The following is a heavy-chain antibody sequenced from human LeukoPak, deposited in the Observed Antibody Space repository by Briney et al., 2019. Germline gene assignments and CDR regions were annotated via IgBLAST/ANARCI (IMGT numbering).Heavy chain of an antibody. D-gene: IGHD2-2*01. CDR2: ISSSGSTI. Sequence: GGSLILSCAASGFTFSSYEMNWVRQAPGKGLEWVSYISSSGSTIYYADSVKGRFSISRDNAKNSLYLQMNSLRAEDTAVYYCARIRQLEYYFDYWGQGTLVTVSS. CDR3: ARIRQLEYYFDY. J-gene: IGHJ4*02. V-gene: IGHV3-48*03. CDR1: GFTFSSYE.